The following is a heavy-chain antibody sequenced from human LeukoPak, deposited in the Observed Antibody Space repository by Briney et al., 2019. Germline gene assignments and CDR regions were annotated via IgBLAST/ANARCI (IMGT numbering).Heavy chain of an antibody. CDR1: GFTFSSYA. CDR2: ISGSGGST. V-gene: IGHV3-23*01. CDR3: AKCSDGSGYTPYED. D-gene: IGHD3-3*01. Sequence: QPGGSLRLSCAASGFTFSSYAMNWVRQAPGKGLEWVSAISGSGGSTYYADSVKGRFTISRDNSKNTLYLQMNSLRAEDTAVYYCAKCSDGSGYTPYEDWGQGTLVTVSS. J-gene: IGHJ4*02.